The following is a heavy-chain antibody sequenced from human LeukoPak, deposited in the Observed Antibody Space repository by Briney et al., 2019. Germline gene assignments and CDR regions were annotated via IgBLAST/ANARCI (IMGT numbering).Heavy chain of an antibody. D-gene: IGHD6-13*01. CDR1: GYTFTGYY. Sequence: ASVKVSCKASGYTFTGYYMHWVRQAPRQGLEWMGWINPNSGDTNYAQKFKGRVTMTRDTSISTAYMELSRLRSDDTAVYYCARDAAAAGSDYWGQGTLVTVSS. J-gene: IGHJ4*02. CDR3: ARDAAAAGSDY. V-gene: IGHV1-2*02. CDR2: INPNSGDT.